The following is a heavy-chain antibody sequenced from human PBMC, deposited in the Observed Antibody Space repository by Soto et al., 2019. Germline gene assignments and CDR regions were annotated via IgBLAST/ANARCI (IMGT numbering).Heavy chain of an antibody. CDR3: ARPYNWNYGSMDV. CDR1: GFTFRSFT. V-gene: IGHV3-53*01. Sequence: GGSLRLSCAASGFTFRSFTMNWVRQAPGKGLEWVSVIYSGGSTYYADSVKGRFTISRDNSKNTLYLQMNSLRAEDTAVYYCARPYNWNYGSMDVWGQGTTVTVSS. J-gene: IGHJ6*02. D-gene: IGHD1-7*01. CDR2: IYSGGST.